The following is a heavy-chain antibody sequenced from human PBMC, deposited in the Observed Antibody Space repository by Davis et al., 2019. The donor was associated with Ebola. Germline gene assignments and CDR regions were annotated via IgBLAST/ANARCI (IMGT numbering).Heavy chain of an antibody. Sequence: PGGSLRLSCAASGFTFSSYAMSWVRQAPGKGLEWVSAISGSGGSTYYADSVKGRFTISRDNSKNTRYLQMNSLRAEDTAVYYCAKALATYCSSTSCSLGFDYWGQGTLVTVSS. J-gene: IGHJ4*02. CDR1: GFTFSSYA. CDR2: ISGSGGST. CDR3: AKALATYCSSTSCSLGFDY. V-gene: IGHV3-23*01. D-gene: IGHD2-2*01.